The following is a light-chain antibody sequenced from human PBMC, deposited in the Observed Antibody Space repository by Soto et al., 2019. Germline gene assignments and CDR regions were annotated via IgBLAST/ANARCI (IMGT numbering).Light chain of an antibody. CDR2: GAS. V-gene: IGKV3-15*01. J-gene: IGKJ1*01. CDR1: QSISSS. CDR3: QQYYDWPPT. Sequence: EIVLTQSPGTVSLSPGERATLSCRASQSISSSLAWYQQKPGQAPRLLIHGASTRATSNPGRFSGSGSGAEFTLTISSLQSEDFALYYCQQYYDWPPTFGQGTKVDIK.